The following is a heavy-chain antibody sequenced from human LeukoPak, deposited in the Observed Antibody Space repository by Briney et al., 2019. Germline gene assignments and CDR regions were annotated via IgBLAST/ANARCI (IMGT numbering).Heavy chain of an antibody. D-gene: IGHD1-26*01. CDR3: ARGEWEQTNFDY. CDR1: GGSISSGSYY. CDR2: IYTSGST. V-gene: IGHV4-61*02. Sequence: SETLSLTCTVSGGSISSGSYYWSWIRQPAGKGLEWIGRIYTSGSTNYNPSLKSRVTISVDTSKNQFSLKLSSVTAADTAVYYCARGEWEQTNFDYWGQGTLVTVSS. J-gene: IGHJ4*02.